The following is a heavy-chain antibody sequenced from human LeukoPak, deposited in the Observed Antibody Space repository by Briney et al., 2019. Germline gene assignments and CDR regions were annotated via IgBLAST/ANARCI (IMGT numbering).Heavy chain of an antibody. CDR3: ARVSSNNWYNERGAFDI. Sequence: SETLSLTCAVYGGSVSGYYWSWLRQSPGKGLEWIGEIHYSGRTNYNPSLKSRVTISVDTSKNNFSLNLSSVTVADTAVYYCARVSSNNWYNERGAFDIWGQGTMVTVSS. CDR1: GGSVSGYY. J-gene: IGHJ3*02. D-gene: IGHD6-13*01. V-gene: IGHV4-34*01. CDR2: IHYSGRT.